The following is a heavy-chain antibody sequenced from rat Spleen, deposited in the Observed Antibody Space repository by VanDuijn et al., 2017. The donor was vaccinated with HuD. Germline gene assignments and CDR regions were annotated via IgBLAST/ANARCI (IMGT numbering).Heavy chain of an antibody. V-gene: IGHV5-50*01. CDR3: ARPTEGIAWFAY. Sequence: EVKPVESGGGLVQAGNSLTLSCVVSGFTFSNQGMHWFRQAPKKGLEWIGMIYYDSSKMYYAETVRGRFSISRDNSKSILFLEMDSLRSEDTATYYCARPTEGIAWFAYWGQGTLVTVSS. CDR2: IYYDSSKM. J-gene: IGHJ3*01. CDR1: GFTFSNQG. D-gene: IGHD1-11*01.